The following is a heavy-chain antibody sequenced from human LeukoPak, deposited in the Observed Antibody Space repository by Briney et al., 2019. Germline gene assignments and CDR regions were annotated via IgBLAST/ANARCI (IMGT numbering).Heavy chain of an antibody. CDR1: GGTFSSYA. V-gene: IGHV1-69*04. J-gene: IGHJ4*02. CDR2: IIPILGIA. Sequence: GSSVKVSCKASGGTFSSYAISWVRQAPGQGLEWMGRIIPILGIANYAQKFQGRVTITADKSTSTAYMELSSLRSEDTAVYYCASTTAVVTPGGDYWGQGTLVTVSS. CDR3: ASTTAVVTPGGDY. D-gene: IGHD4-23*01.